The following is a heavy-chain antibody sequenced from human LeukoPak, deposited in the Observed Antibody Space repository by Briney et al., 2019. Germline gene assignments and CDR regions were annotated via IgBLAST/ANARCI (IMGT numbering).Heavy chain of an antibody. CDR1: GYTFTSYY. Sequence: ASVKVSCKASGYTFTSYYMHLVRQAPGQGLEWMGIINPSGGSTSYAQKFQGRVTMTRDTSTSTVYMELGSLRSEDTAVYYCARVGVMAPAAHTSDYYYYYGMDVWAKGPRSPSP. J-gene: IGHJ6*02. V-gene: IGHV1-46*01. D-gene: IGHD2-2*01. CDR3: ARVGVMAPAAHTSDYYYYYGMDV. CDR2: INPSGGST.